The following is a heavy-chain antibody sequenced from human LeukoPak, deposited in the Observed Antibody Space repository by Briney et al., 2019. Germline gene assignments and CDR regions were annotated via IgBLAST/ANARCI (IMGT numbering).Heavy chain of an antibody. Sequence: GGALILSYAASGFTFSSYGMHWVRPAPGKGLEWVAFIPYDGSNKYYADSVKGRFTISRDKAKNTLYLQMNSLRAEDTAVYYCARGADSGYSSDNWGQGTLVSVSS. J-gene: IGHJ4*02. CDR1: GFTFSSYG. CDR2: IPYDGSNK. CDR3: ARGADSGYSSDN. D-gene: IGHD3-9*01. V-gene: IGHV3-30*02.